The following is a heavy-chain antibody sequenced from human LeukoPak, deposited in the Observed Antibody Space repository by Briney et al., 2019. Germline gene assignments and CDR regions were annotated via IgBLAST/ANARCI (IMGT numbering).Heavy chain of an antibody. CDR2: ISSRSSYT. Sequence: PGGSLRLSCAASGFTFSDYYMNWIRQAPGKGLEWVSSISSRSSYTDYADSVKGRFTISRDNAKNSLYLQMNSLRAEDTAVYYCARALPSPLYSGSYADAFDIWGQGTMVTVSS. CDR1: GFTFSDYY. J-gene: IGHJ3*02. D-gene: IGHD1-26*01. V-gene: IGHV3-11*06. CDR3: ARALPSPLYSGSYADAFDI.